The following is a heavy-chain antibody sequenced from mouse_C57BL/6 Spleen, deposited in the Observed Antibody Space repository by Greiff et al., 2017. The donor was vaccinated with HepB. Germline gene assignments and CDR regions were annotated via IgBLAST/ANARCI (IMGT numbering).Heavy chain of an antibody. V-gene: IGHV1-55*01. Sequence: QVQLQQPGAELVKPGASVKMSCKASGYTFTSYWITWVKQRPGQGLEWIGDIYPGSGSTNYNEKFKSKATLTVDTSSSTAYMQLSSLTSEDSAVYYCARTDYDGDYFDCWGQGTTLTVSS. D-gene: IGHD2-4*01. J-gene: IGHJ2*01. CDR1: GYTFTSYW. CDR3: ARTDYDGDYFDC. CDR2: IYPGSGST.